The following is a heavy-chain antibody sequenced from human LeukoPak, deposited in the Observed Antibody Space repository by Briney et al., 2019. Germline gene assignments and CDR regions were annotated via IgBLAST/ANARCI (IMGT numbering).Heavy chain of an antibody. D-gene: IGHD4-17*01. CDR2: IYSGGST. CDR3: ARDDPDLNYGSPFID. V-gene: IGHV3-66*01. Sequence: PSETLSLTCAVYGGSFSGYYWSWIRQPPGKGLEWVSAIYSGGSTYYADSVRGRFTISRDNSKNTVYLQMNSLRAEDTAVYYCARDDPDLNYGSPFIDWGQGTLVTVSS. J-gene: IGHJ4*02. CDR1: GGSFSGYY.